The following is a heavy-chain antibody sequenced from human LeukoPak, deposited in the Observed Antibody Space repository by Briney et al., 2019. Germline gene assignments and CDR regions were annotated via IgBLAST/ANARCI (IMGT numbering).Heavy chain of an antibody. V-gene: IGHV4-59*01. J-gene: IGHJ4*02. Sequence: SETLSLTRTVSGGSISSYYWSWIRQPPGKGLEWIGYIYYSGSTNYNPSLKSRVTISVDTSKNQFSLKLSSVTAADTAVYYCAREGGSGGSAYYFDYWGQGTLVTVSS. D-gene: IGHD2-15*01. CDR2: IYYSGST. CDR3: AREGGSGGSAYYFDY. CDR1: GGSISSYY.